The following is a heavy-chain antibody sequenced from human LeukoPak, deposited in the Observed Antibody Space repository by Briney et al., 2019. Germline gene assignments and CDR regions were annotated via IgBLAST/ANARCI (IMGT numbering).Heavy chain of an antibody. V-gene: IGHV1-69*05. CDR3: ARGYCSGGSCYDWYFDL. CDR1: GGTFSSYA. J-gene: IGHJ2*01. Sequence: SVKVSCKASGGTFSSYAISRVRQAPGQGLEWMGRIIPIFGTANYAQKFQGRVTITTDESTSTAYMELSSLRSEDTAVYYCARGYCSGGSCYDWYFDLWGRGTLVTVSS. D-gene: IGHD2-15*01. CDR2: IIPIFGTA.